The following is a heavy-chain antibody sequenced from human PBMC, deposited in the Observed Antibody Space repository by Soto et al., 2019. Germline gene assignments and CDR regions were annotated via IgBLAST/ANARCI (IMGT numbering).Heavy chain of an antibody. D-gene: IGHD2-2*01. V-gene: IGHV4-30-4*01. J-gene: IGHJ6*02. CDR1: GGSISSGDYY. Sequence: SETLSLTCTVSGGSISSGDYYWSWIRQPPGKGLEWIGYFYYSGSTSYNASLKSRTSISADPSNNQFSLKLHSLTAADTAVYFCGTMPIVVEPAPMDVWGPGTSVTV. CDR2: FYYSGST. CDR3: GTMPIVVEPAPMDV.